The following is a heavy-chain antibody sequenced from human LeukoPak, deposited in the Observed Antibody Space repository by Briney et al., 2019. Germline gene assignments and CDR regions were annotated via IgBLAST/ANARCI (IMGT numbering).Heavy chain of an antibody. D-gene: IGHD3-9*01. CDR1: DDSITNYY. CDR2: MYTTGST. Sequence: SETLSLTCTVSDDSITNYYWAWIRQSAGKGLEWIGRMYTTGSTKYSPSFESRVTMPRDASKNQFSLRLNSVTAADTAVYYCARVRYFDWLFIDWGQGTLVTVSS. J-gene: IGHJ4*02. CDR3: ARVRYFDWLFID. V-gene: IGHV4-4*07.